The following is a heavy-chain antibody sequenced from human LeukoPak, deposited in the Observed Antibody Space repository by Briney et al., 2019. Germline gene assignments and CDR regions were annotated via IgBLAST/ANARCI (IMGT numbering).Heavy chain of an antibody. CDR1: GGSLNNYF. J-gene: IGHJ2*01. Sequence: SETLSLTCAVSGGSLNNYFWNWIRQAPGKGLEWIGEVSDSGRSNYNPSLESRLTISVDTSKDQFSLNLYSVTAADTAVYYCARCEGAVGAPSDLWGRGTPVTVSS. CDR2: VSDSGRS. D-gene: IGHD1-26*01. V-gene: IGHV4-34*01. CDR3: ARCEGAVGAPSDL.